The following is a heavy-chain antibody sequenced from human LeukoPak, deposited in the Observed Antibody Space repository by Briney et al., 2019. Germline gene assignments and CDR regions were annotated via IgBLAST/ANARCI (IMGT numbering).Heavy chain of an antibody. V-gene: IGHV4-61*02. J-gene: IGHJ4*02. D-gene: IGHD3-22*01. Sequence: PSETLSLTCTVSGASISSGNDYWSWIRQPAGKGLEWIGRIYTSGSTNYNPSLKSRVTMSVDTSKNQFSLKLSSVTAADTAVYYCARGSSGYYYGWGQGTLVTVSS. CDR3: ARGSSGYYYG. CDR1: GASISSGNDY. CDR2: IYTSGST.